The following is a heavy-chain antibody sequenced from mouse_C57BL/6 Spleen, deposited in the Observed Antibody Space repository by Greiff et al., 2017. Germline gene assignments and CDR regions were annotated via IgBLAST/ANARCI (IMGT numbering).Heavy chain of an antibody. Sequence: EVMLVESGGGLVKPGGSLKLSCAASGFTFSSYTMSWVRQTPEKRLEWVATISGGGGNTYYPDSVKGRFTISRDNAKNTLYLQMSSLRSEDTALYYCARHGNWDSFAYWGQGTLVTVSA. CDR2: ISGGGGNT. CDR3: ARHGNWDSFAY. J-gene: IGHJ3*01. CDR1: GFTFSSYT. V-gene: IGHV5-9*01. D-gene: IGHD4-1*01.